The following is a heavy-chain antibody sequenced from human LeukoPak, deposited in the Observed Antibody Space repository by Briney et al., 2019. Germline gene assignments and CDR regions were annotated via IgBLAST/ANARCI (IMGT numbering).Heavy chain of an antibody. Sequence: SVKVSCKASGGTFSSYAISWVRQAPGQGLEWMGRIIPIFGTANHAQKFQGRVTITTDESTSTAYMELSSLRSEDTAVYYCARSVDYYDSSGYYFGAFDIWGQGTMVTVSS. CDR1: GGTFSSYA. CDR3: ARSVDYYDSSGYYFGAFDI. J-gene: IGHJ3*02. V-gene: IGHV1-69*05. CDR2: IIPIFGTA. D-gene: IGHD3-22*01.